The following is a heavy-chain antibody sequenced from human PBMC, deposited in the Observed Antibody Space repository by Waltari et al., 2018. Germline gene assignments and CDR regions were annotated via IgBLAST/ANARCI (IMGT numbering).Heavy chain of an antibody. CDR3: ARDIVAARSYYYYGMDV. V-gene: IGHV1-3*01. J-gene: IGHJ6*02. Sequence: RLEWMGWINAGNGNTKYSQKFQGRVTITRDTSASTAYMELSSLRSEDTAVYYCARDIVAARSYYYYGMDVWGQGTTVTVSS. CDR2: INAGNGNT. D-gene: IGHD2-15*01.